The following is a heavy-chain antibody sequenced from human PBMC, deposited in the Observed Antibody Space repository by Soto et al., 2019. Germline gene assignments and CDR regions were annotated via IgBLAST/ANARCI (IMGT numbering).Heavy chain of an antibody. CDR3: ARFYYSDSSGYYSGH. CDR2: ISVDGGST. CDR1: GFTFSNYA. D-gene: IGHD3-22*01. Sequence: GGSLRLSCAASGFTFSNYAMSWVRQAAGKGLEWVSAISVDGGSTYCADSVKGRCTISRDNSRNTLFLQMDTLRAEDTAIYYCARFYYSDSSGYYSGHWGQGT. V-gene: IGHV3-23*01. J-gene: IGHJ4*02.